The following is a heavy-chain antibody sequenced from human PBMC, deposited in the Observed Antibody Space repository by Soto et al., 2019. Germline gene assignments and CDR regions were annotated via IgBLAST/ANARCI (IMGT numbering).Heavy chain of an antibody. J-gene: IGHJ4*02. CDR2: INAGNGNT. CDR3: ARDVGATGV. CDR1: GYTFTSYA. D-gene: IGHD1-26*01. V-gene: IGHV1-3*01. Sequence: QVQLVQSGAEVKKPGASVKVSCKASGYTFTSYAMPWVRQAPGQRLEWMGWINAGNGNTKYSQKFPGRVTITRDTSASTAEMALHSLIYEDRAVFCCARDVGATGVWGQGTLVTVSS.